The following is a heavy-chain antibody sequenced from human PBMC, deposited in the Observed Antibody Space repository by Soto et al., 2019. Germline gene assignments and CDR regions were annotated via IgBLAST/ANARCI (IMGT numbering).Heavy chain of an antibody. CDR1: GDSVSSKTAA. CDR3: ARGVAGSRFDL. D-gene: IGHD6-19*01. Sequence: SQTLSLTCAISGDSVSSKTAAWKWMRSAASRGLEWLGRTYYRSNWRHDYAVSVKSRITVNPDTSKNHFSLQLTSVTPDDTAVYYCARGVAGSRFDLWGQATLVTVSS. J-gene: IGHJ4*02. CDR2: TYYRSNWRH. V-gene: IGHV6-1*01.